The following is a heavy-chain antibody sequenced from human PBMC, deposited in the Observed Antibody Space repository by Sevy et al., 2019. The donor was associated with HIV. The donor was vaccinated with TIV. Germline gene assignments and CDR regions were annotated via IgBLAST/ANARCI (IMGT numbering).Heavy chain of an antibody. J-gene: IGHJ4*02. Sequence: GGSLRLSCAVSGFTLSNYWMSWVRQAPGKGLERVANIDQDGSDRYYVDSVKGRFTISRDNAKNSLYLQMNSLRAEDTAVYYCARDLFSGSYYENYWGQGTLVTVSS. CDR2: IDQDGSDR. CDR1: GFTLSNYW. CDR3: ARDLFSGSYYENY. D-gene: IGHD1-26*01. V-gene: IGHV3-7*01.